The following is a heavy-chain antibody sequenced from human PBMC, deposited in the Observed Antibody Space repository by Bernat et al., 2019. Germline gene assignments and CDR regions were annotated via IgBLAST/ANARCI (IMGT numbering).Heavy chain of an antibody. J-gene: IGHJ2*01. CDR2: IGTAGDT. D-gene: IGHD3-10*01. V-gene: IGHV3-13*04. CDR3: ARTRAMVQGVPYYWYFDL. Sequence: EVQLVESGGGLVQPGGSLRLSCAASGFTFSSYDMHWVRQATGKGQEWVSAIGTAGDTYYPGTVKSQFTISSENAKNTLYNKMNSLRAGDTAMYCCARTRAMVQGVPYYWYFDLWGRGTLVTVSS. CDR1: GFTFSSYD.